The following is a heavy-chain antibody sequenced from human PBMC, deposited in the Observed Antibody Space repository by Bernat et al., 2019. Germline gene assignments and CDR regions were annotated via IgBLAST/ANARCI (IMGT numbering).Heavy chain of an antibody. D-gene: IGHD3-22*01. CDR3: ARGLDSSGYYSAVDH. V-gene: IGHV4-30-4*01. Sequence: QVQLQESGPGLVKSSQTLSLTCTVSGGSISSGDYYWSWIRQPPGKGLESIGYIYYSGSTYYNPSLKSRVTMSVDTAKNQFSLMLSSVTAADTAVYYCARGLDSSGYYSAVDHWGQGTLVTVSS. CDR2: IYYSGST. CDR1: GGSISSGDYY. J-gene: IGHJ5*02.